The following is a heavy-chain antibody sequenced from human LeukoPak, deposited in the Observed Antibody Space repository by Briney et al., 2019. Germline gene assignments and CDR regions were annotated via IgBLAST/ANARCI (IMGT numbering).Heavy chain of an antibody. J-gene: IGHJ5*01. D-gene: IGHD6-19*01. Sequence: QPGGSLRLSCAASGFTLRHFAMTWVRQAPGKGLEWVSSVSARGTTTYYADSVKGRFTIARDNSKNTLYLQMNSLTADDTAVYYCTKAASFSGWYVGDSWGQGTLVTVSS. CDR3: TKAASFSGWYVGDS. CDR2: VSARGTTT. CDR1: GFTLRHFA. V-gene: IGHV3-23*01.